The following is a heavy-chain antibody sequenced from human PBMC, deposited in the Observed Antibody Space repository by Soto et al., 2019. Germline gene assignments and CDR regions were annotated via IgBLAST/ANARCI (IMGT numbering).Heavy chain of an antibody. J-gene: IGHJ4*02. Sequence: QVQLVKSGGGVVQPGRSLRLSCAASGFTFSSYGMQWVRQAPGKGLEWVAVISYDGSNKYYADSVKGRFTISRDNSKNTLYLQMNSLRAEDTAVYYCAKGEAGGYSYSYWGQGTLVTVSS. CDR2: ISYDGSNK. CDR3: AKGEAGGYSYSY. D-gene: IGHD5-18*01. V-gene: IGHV3-30*18. CDR1: GFTFSSYG.